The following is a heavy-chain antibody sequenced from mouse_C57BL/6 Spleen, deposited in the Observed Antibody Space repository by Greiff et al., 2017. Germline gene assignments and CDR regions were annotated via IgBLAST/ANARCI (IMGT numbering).Heavy chain of an antibody. V-gene: IGHV2-2*01. J-gene: IGHJ2*01. D-gene: IGHD3-2*02. CDR1: GFSLTSYG. CDR3: ARKGLRGYFDY. CDR2: IWSGGST. Sequence: VQRVESGPGLVQPSQSLSITCTVSGFSLTSYGVHWVRQSPGKGLEWLGVIWSGGSTDYNAAFISRLSISKDNSKSQVFFKMNSLQADDTAIYYCARKGLRGYFDYWGQGTTLTVSS.